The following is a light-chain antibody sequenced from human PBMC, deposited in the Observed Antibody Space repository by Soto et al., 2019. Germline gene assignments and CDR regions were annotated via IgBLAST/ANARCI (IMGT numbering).Light chain of an antibody. Sequence: DIVLTQSPATLSLSPGERVTLSCRASQRIATSYLGWYQQKPGQAPRLLIYGTSKRAADIPDRFSGSGSGTDFTLTISRLEAEDSAVYYCQQYGSSPRTFGQGIKVEIK. V-gene: IGKV3-20*01. CDR1: QRIATSY. CDR2: GTS. CDR3: QQYGSSPRT. J-gene: IGKJ1*01.